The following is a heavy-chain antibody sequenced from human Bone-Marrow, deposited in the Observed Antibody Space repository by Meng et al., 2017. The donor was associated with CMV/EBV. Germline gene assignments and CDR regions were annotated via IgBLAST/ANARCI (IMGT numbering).Heavy chain of an antibody. Sequence: ASVKVSCKASGYTFTGYYMHWVRQAPGQGLEWMGWINPNSGGTNYAQKFQGRVTMTRDTSISTAYMELSRLRSDDTAVYYCARGDELRFLEWLSNYGMDVWGQGTTVTVSS. CDR3: ARGDELRFLEWLSNYGMDV. V-gene: IGHV1-2*02. CDR1: GYTFTGYY. CDR2: INPNSGGT. J-gene: IGHJ6*02. D-gene: IGHD3-3*01.